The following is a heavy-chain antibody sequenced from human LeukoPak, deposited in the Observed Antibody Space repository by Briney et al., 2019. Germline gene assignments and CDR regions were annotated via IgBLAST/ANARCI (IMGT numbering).Heavy chain of an antibody. J-gene: IGHJ4*02. CDR1: GNIFSDYY. CDR2: ISSSGSTI. CDR3: ARDVTGTLDY. D-gene: IGHD1-7*01. Sequence: GGSLRLFCAASGNIFSDYYMSWIRQAPGKGLEWVSKISSSGSTIYYADSMKGRFTISRDNAKNSLYLQMNSLRAEDTAVYYCARDVTGTLDYWGQGTLVTVSS. V-gene: IGHV3-11*04.